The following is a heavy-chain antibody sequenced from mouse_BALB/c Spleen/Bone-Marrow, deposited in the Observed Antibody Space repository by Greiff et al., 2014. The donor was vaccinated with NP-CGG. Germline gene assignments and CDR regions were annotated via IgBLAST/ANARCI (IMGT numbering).Heavy chain of an antibody. D-gene: IGHD2-4*01. J-gene: IGHJ4*01. CDR2: IWGDGST. CDR3: ARGEDYDDYYAMDY. V-gene: IGHV2-6-7*01. CDR1: GFSLTGYG. Sequence: QVQLQQSGPGLVAPSQSLSITCTVSGFSLTGYGVNWVRQPPGKGLEWLGMIWGDGSTDNNSALKSRLSISKDNSKSQVFLKMNSLQTDDTARYYCARGEDYDDYYAMDYWGQGTSVTVSS.